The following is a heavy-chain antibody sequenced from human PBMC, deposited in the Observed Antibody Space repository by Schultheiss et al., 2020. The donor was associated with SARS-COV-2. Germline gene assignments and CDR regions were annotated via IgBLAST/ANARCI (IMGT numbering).Heavy chain of an antibody. CDR2: IYYSGST. CDR1: GGSISSGGYY. V-gene: IGHV4-31*03. J-gene: IGHJ2*01. D-gene: IGHD6-6*01. Sequence: SETLSLTCTVSGGSISSGGYYWSWIRQHPGKGLEWIGYIYYSGSTYYNPSLKSRVTISVDTSKNQFYLKLSSVTAADTAVYYCARGGDGIAARPPGTSWYFDLWGRGTLVTVSS. CDR3: ARGGDGIAARPPGTSWYFDL.